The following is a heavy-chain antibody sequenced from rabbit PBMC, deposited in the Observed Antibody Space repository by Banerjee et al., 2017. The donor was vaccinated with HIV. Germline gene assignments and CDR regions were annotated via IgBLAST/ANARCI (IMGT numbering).Heavy chain of an antibody. D-gene: IGHD8-1*01. Sequence: QSLVVSGGDLVKPGASLTLTCTASGFSFTYIDYLCWVRQPPGKGPEWIACIAAGVSFTSYYATWAKGRFTISKTSSTTVTLQMTSLTAADTATYFCARDSGTSFSTYGMDLWGQGTLVTVS. CDR2: IAAGVSFTS. CDR3: ARDSGTSFSTYGMDL. CDR1: GFSFTYIDY. V-gene: IGHV1S40*01. J-gene: IGHJ6*01.